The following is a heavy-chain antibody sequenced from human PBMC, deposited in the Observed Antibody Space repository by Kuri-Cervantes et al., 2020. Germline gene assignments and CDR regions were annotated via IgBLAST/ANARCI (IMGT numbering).Heavy chain of an antibody. CDR3: IKDNLFRGVPLGGASAFEI. CDR1: GFTFSDYG. J-gene: IGHJ3*02. V-gene: IGHV3-30-3*01. D-gene: IGHD3-10*01. CDR2: ISYDGSEK. Sequence: GESLKISCVASGFTFSDYGIHWVRQTPGEGLEWVAVISYDGSEKYLADSVKGRFTISRDNAHTSLFLQMNSLRPEDTALYYCIKDNLFRGVPLGGASAFEIWGQGTEVTVSS.